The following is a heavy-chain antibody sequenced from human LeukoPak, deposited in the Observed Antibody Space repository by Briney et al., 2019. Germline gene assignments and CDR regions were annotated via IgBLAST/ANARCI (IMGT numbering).Heavy chain of an antibody. Sequence: SETLSLTCTVSGGSISSYYWTWIRRPAGKGLEWIGRIYTSGSTNYNPSLKSRVTMSVDTSKNQFSLKVSSVTAADTAVYYCAREETSSWREFHYWGQGTLVTVSS. V-gene: IGHV4-4*07. D-gene: IGHD1-26*01. CDR3: AREETSSWREFHY. J-gene: IGHJ4*02. CDR1: GGSISSYY. CDR2: IYTSGST.